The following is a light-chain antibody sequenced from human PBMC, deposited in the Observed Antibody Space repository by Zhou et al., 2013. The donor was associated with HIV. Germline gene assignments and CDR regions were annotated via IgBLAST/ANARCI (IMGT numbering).Light chain of an antibody. CDR1: QSVTSN. V-gene: IGKV3D-15*01. Sequence: EIVMTQSPATLSVSPGERATLSCRASQSVTSNLAWYQQKSGQPPRLLIYGASGRATGIPDRFSGGGSGTESTLTISRLEPEDFAVYFCLQYGTPPWTFGQGTKVEMK. CDR2: GAS. CDR3: LQYGTPPWT. J-gene: IGKJ1*01.